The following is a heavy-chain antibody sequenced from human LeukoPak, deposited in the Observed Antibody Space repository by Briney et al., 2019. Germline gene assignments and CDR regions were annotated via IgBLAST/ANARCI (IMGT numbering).Heavy chain of an antibody. CDR1: GYTFTAYY. J-gene: IGHJ5*02. CDR3: ARVGLLGYNWFDP. V-gene: IGHV1-18*01. CDR2: INPKNGDT. Sequence: ASVKVSCKASGYTFTAYYIHWVRQAPGQGLEWMGRINPKNGDTNYAQKLQGRVTMTTDTSTSTAYMELRSLRSDDTAVYYCARVGLLGYNWFDPWGQGTLVTVSS. D-gene: IGHD3-22*01.